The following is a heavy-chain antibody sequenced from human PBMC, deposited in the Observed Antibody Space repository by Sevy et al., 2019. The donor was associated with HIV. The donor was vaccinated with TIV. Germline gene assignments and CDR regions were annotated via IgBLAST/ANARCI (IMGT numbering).Heavy chain of an antibody. V-gene: IGHV1-2*02. CDR2: INPNSGGT. Sequence: ASVKVSCKASGYTFTGYYMHWARQAPGQGLEWMGWINPNSGGTNYAQKFQGRVTMTGDTSISTAYMELSRLRSDDTAVYYCARDLDSSGWYDYWGQGTLVTVSS. J-gene: IGHJ4*02. CDR3: ARDLDSSGWYDY. D-gene: IGHD6-19*01. CDR1: GYTFTGYY.